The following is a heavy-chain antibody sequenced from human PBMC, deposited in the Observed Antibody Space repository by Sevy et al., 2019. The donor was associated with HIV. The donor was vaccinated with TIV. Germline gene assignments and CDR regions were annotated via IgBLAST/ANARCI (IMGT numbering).Heavy chain of an antibody. CDR2: ISSSSSYI. V-gene: IGHV3-21*01. CDR3: ARDLLGYSSSWLYYYYGMDV. J-gene: IGHJ6*02. Sequence: GGSLRLSCAASGFTFSSYSMNWVRQAPGKGLEWVSSISSSSSYIYYADSVKGRFTISRDNAKNSLYLQMNSLGAEDTAVYYCARDLLGYSSSWLYYYYGMDVWGQGTTVTVSS. CDR1: GFTFSSYS. D-gene: IGHD6-13*01.